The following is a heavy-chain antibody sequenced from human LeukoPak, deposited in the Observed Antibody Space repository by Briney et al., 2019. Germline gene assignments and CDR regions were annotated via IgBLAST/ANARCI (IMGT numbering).Heavy chain of an antibody. V-gene: IGHV4-39*01. D-gene: IGHD3-16*01. Sequence: SETLSLTCTVSGDSISTSNSYWGWIRQPPGKGLEWIGSIYYSGNTYYNASLKSRVTISVDASKNQFSLKLTSVTAADTAVYYCARRKGDPFDYWGQGTLVTVSS. CDR1: GDSISTSNSY. CDR3: ARRKGDPFDY. CDR2: IYYSGNT. J-gene: IGHJ4*02.